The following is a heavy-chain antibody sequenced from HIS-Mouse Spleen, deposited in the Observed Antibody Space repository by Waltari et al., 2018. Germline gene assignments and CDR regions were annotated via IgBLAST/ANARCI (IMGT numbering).Heavy chain of an antibody. J-gene: IGHJ2*01. V-gene: IGHV4-39*07. CDR2: INYSGDT. CDR1: GGSISSSSYY. D-gene: IGHD6-13*01. Sequence: QLQLQESGPGLVKPSETLSLTCTVSGGSISSSSYYWGWIRQPPGKGLEWIGSINYSGDTNSNPSLKSRVTISVDTSKNQFSLKLSSVTAADTAVYYCAREIPYSSSWYDWYFDLWGRGTLVTVSS. CDR3: AREIPYSSSWYDWYFDL.